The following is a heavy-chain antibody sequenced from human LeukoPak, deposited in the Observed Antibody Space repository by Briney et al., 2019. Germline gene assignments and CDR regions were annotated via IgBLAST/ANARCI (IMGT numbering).Heavy chain of an antibody. V-gene: IGHV3-11*04. CDR1: GYSISSGYY. CDR2: IDSSGRTI. Sequence: PSETLSLTCTVSGYSISSGYYWGWIRQPPGKGLEWVSYIDSSGRTIYYADSVKGRFTISRDNAKNSLYLQMNSLRAEDTAVYYCARDRRQLDYWGQGTLVTVSS. D-gene: IGHD6-13*01. CDR3: ARDRRQLDY. J-gene: IGHJ4*02.